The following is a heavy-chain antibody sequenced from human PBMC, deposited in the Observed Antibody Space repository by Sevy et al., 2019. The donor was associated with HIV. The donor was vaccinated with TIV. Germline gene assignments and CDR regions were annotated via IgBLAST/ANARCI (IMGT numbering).Heavy chain of an antibody. CDR3: ARPNCSSTSCRTGAFDI. V-gene: IGHV3-30-3*01. CDR2: ISYDGSNK. CDR1: GFTFSSYA. Sequence: GGYLRLSCAASGFTFSSYAMHWVRQAPGKGLEWVAVISYDGSNKYYADSVKGRFTISRDNSKNTLYLQMNSLRAEDTAVYYCARPNCSSTSCRTGAFDIWGQGTMVTVSS. J-gene: IGHJ3*02. D-gene: IGHD2-2*01.